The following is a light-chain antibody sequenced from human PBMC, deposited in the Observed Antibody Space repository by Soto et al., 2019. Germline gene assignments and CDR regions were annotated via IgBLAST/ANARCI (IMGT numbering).Light chain of an antibody. J-gene: IGLJ3*02. CDR1: SSDVGGYTY. V-gene: IGLV2-11*01. CDR2: DVN. Sequence: QSVLTQPRSVSGSPEQSVTISCTGTSSDVGGYTYVSWYQQHPGKAPKLIIYDVNKRPSGVPDRFSGSKSGNTASLTISGLQAEDEADYYCCSYAGTYTWVFGGGTKLTVL. CDR3: CSYAGTYTWV.